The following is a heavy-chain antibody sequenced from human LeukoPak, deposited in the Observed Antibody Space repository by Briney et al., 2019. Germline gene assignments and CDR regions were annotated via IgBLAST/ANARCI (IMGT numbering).Heavy chain of an antibody. CDR1: GGSINSDY. D-gene: IGHD3-22*01. Sequence: PSETLSLTCTVSGGSINSDYWSWLRQPPGKGPEWIGYIYHSGNTNYNPSLKSRVTISIDTSKKQFSLKLSSVTAADTAVYYCARGRRYYDSSGRYFDFWGQGTLATVSS. J-gene: IGHJ4*02. CDR3: ARGRRYYDSSGRYFDF. CDR2: IYHSGNT. V-gene: IGHV4-59*01.